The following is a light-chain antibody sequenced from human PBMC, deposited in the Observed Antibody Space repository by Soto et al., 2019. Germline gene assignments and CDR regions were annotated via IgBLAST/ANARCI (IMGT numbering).Light chain of an antibody. CDR3: CSYAGSSNWV. CDR2: EDS. Sequence: QSALTQPASVSGSPGQSITISCTGTSSDVGSYNLVSWYQQHPGKAPKLMIYEDSKGPSGVSNRVSGSKSGNTASLTISGLQAEDEADYYCCSYAGSSNWVFGGGPKLTVL. J-gene: IGLJ3*02. V-gene: IGLV2-23*01. CDR1: SSDVGSYNL.